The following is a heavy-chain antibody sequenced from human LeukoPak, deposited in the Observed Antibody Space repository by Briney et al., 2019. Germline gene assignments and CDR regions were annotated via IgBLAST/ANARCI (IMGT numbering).Heavy chain of an antibody. V-gene: IGHV1-8*02. CDR3: ARGLGGYSYGYLDY. CDR1: GYIFTSAD. J-gene: IGHJ4*02. CDR2: MNPNSGNT. D-gene: IGHD5-18*01. Sequence: ASVKVSCKTSGYIFTSADINWVRQATGQGLEWMGWMNPNSGNTGYAQKFQGRVTMTRNTSISTAYMELSSLRSEDTAVYYCARGLGGYSYGYLDYWGQGTLVTVSS.